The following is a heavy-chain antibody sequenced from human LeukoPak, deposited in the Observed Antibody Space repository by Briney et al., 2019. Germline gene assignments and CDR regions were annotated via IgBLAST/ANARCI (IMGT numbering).Heavy chain of an antibody. CDR1: GYTFTDYY. D-gene: IGHD3-22*01. CDR2: VDPEDGET. CDR3: ATEIAHLRYYYDSSGYPPFDY. V-gene: IGHV1-69-2*01. J-gene: IGHJ4*02. Sequence: GASVKVSCKASGYTFTDYYMHWVQQAPGKGLEWMGRVDPEDGETIYAEKFQGRVTITADTSTDTAYMELSSLRSEDTAVYYCATEIAHLRYYYDSSGYPPFDYWGQGTLVTVSS.